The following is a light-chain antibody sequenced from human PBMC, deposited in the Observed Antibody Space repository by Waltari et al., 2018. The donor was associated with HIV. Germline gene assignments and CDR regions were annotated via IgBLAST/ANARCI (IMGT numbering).Light chain of an antibody. CDR3: QQLDSYTQIS. CDR1: QAINSY. Sequence: DIQLTQPPPFLSASVGDRVTSLCRSSQAINSYLSCYQQIPGHAPQLLIYAASPLQSVVPSRFSGSGSGTDFTLTISSLQPEDFATYYCQQLDSYTQISFGGGTKVEVK. CDR2: AAS. J-gene: IGKJ4*01. V-gene: IGKV1-9*01.